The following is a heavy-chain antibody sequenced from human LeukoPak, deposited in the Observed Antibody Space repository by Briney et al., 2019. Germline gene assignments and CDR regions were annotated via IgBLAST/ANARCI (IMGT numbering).Heavy chain of an antibody. CDR1: RFTFSSYS. CDR2: INHSGST. J-gene: IGHJ4*02. V-gene: IGHV4-34*01. Sequence: TGGSLRLSCAASRFTFSSYSMNWIRQPPGKGLEWIGEINHSGSTNYNPSLKSRVTISVDTSKNQFSLKLSSVTAADTAVYYCARGCGYSGYDFGDTFDYWGQGTLVTVSS. CDR3: ARGCGYSGYDFGDTFDY. D-gene: IGHD5-12*01.